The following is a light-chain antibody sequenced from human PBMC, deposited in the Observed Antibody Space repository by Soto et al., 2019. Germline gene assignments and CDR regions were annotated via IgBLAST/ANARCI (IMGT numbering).Light chain of an antibody. CDR1: SSDVGDYNY. CDR2: DVS. CDR3: CSYAGSYTWV. J-gene: IGLJ3*02. V-gene: IGLV2-11*01. Sequence: QSALTQPRSVSGSPGQSVTISCTGTSSDVGDYNYVSWYQQHPGKAPKLMIYDVSARPSGVPDRFSGSKSGNTASLTISGLQAEDEADYYCCSYAGSYTWVFGGGTKLTVL.